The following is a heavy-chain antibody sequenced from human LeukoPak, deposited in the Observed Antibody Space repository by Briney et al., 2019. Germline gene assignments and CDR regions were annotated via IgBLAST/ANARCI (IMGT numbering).Heavy chain of an antibody. Sequence: PGGSLRLSCAASGFTFSTYDMHWVRQTPGKGLEWVAFIWYDGSNTDYADSVKGRFTISRDNSKNMLYLQMNSLSAEDTAMYYCTSLGIKILGDDFWGQGTLVTVSS. J-gene: IGHJ4*02. CDR2: IWYDGSNT. CDR3: TSLGIKILGDDF. CDR1: GFTFSTYD. V-gene: IGHV3-30*02. D-gene: IGHD3-9*01.